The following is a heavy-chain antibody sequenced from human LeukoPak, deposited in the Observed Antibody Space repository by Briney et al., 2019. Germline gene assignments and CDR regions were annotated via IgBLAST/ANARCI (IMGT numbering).Heavy chain of an antibody. V-gene: IGHV3-48*02. Sequence: GGSLRLSCAASGFTFSSYSMNWVRQAPGKGLEWVSYISSSSSTIYYADSAKGRFTISRDNAKNSLYLQMNSLRDEDTAVYYCARDRWDYGDHGVFDYWGQGTLVTVSS. CDR2: ISSSSSTI. CDR3: ARDRWDYGDHGVFDY. J-gene: IGHJ4*02. D-gene: IGHD4-17*01. CDR1: GFTFSSYS.